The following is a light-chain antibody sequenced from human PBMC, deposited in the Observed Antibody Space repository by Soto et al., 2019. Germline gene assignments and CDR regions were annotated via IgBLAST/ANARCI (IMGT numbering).Light chain of an antibody. CDR3: SSFTSTTTYV. Sequence: QSVLTQPASVSGSPGQSIAISCTGTSSDVGSHDLVSWYQQQSGKVPKLIIYDVSSRPSGVSNRFSGSKSGNTASLTISGLQAEDEADYYCSSFTSTTTYVFGTGTQGHRP. CDR2: DVS. V-gene: IGLV2-14*02. CDR1: SSDVGSHDL. J-gene: IGLJ1*01.